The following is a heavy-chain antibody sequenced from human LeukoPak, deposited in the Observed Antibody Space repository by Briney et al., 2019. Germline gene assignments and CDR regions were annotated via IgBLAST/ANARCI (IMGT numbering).Heavy chain of an antibody. Sequence: GGSLRLSCAASGFTVSSNYMSWVRQAPGKGLEWVSVIYSGGSTYYADSVKGRFTISRHNSKNMLYLQMNSLRAEDTAVYYCARGLWPYYYGMDVWGQGTTVTVSS. CDR3: ARGLWPYYYGMDV. CDR2: IYSGGST. J-gene: IGHJ6*02. V-gene: IGHV3-53*04. CDR1: GFTVSSNY. D-gene: IGHD3-16*01.